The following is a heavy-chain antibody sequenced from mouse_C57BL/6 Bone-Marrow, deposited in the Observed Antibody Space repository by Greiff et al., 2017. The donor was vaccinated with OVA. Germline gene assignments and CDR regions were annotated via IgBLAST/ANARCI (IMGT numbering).Heavy chain of an antibody. V-gene: IGHV1-80*01. CDR1: GYAFSSYW. Sequence: QVQLQQSGAELVKPGASVKISCKASGYAFSSYWMHWVKQRPGKGLEWIGQIYPGDGDTNYNRKFKGKATLTADKSSSTASMQLSSLTSEDSAVYFCAREEGYYGSSYDWGQGTTLTVSS. CDR3: AREEGYYGSSYD. J-gene: IGHJ2*01. CDR2: IYPGDGDT. D-gene: IGHD1-1*01.